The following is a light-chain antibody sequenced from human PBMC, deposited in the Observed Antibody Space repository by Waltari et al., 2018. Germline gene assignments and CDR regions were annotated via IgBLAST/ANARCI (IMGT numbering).Light chain of an antibody. CDR1: QSVISY. CDR3: QQRSNWPPLYT. V-gene: IGKV3-11*01. CDR2: DAS. J-gene: IGKJ2*01. Sequence: EIVLTQSPATLSLSPGERATRPCRASQSVISYLPWYQQKPGQAPRLLIYDASNRATGIPARFSGSGSGTDFTLTISSLEPEDFAVYYCQQRSNWPPLYTFGQGTKLEIK.